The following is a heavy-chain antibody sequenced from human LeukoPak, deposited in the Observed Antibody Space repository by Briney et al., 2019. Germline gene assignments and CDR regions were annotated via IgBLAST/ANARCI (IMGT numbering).Heavy chain of an antibody. Sequence: GSLRLSCVASGLTFSSHWMNWVRQAPGRGLEWVANIKQDGAAQNYVDSVKGRFTISRDNAKNSLYLQMNSLRAEDTAVYYCATYSSLNRREFQYWGQGTLLTVSS. D-gene: IGHD3-22*01. CDR2: IKQDGAAQ. V-gene: IGHV3-7*01. CDR3: ATYSSLNRREFQY. CDR1: GLTFSSHW. J-gene: IGHJ1*01.